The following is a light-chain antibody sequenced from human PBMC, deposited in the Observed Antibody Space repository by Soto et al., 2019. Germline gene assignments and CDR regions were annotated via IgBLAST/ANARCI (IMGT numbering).Light chain of an antibody. Sequence: QSVLTQPPSVSGAPGQRVTISCTGSSSNIGAGYDVHWYQQLPGTAPKLLIYGNSNRPSGVPDRFSGSKSGTSASLAITGRQAEDEADYYCQSYDSSLSAPVVSGGGTKLTVL. V-gene: IGLV1-40*01. CDR3: QSYDSSLSAPVV. CDR1: SSNIGAGYD. J-gene: IGLJ2*01. CDR2: GNS.